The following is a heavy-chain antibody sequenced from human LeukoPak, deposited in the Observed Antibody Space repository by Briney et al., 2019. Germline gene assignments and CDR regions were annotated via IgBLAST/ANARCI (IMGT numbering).Heavy chain of an antibody. V-gene: IGHV3-23*01. J-gene: IGHJ6*02. CDR1: GFTFSSYA. D-gene: IGHD5-18*01. Sequence: GGSLRLSCAASGFTFSSYAMSWVRQAPGKGLEWVSVISGSGGSTYHADSVKGRFTISRDNSKNTLYLQMNSLRAEDTAVYYCAKESGYSYGLYGMDVWGQGTTVTVSS. CDR3: AKESGYSYGLYGMDV. CDR2: ISGSGGST.